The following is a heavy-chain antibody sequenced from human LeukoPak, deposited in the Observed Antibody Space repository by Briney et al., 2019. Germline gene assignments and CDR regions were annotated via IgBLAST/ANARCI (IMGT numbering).Heavy chain of an antibody. D-gene: IGHD3-3*01. Sequence: QPGGSLRLSCAASGFTFNNYSMHWVRQAPGRGLEWLTYIRYDGSNKYYADSVKGRFTISRDNSKNMLYLQMNSLRAEETAVYYCAKVDLWGGSYTGIEHWGQGTLVTVSS. CDR1: GFTFNNYS. V-gene: IGHV3-30*02. J-gene: IGHJ1*01. CDR2: IRYDGSNK. CDR3: AKVDLWGGSYTGIEH.